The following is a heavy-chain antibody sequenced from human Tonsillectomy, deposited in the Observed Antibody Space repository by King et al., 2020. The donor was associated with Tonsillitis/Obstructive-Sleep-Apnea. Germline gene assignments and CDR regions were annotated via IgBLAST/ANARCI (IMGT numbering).Heavy chain of an antibody. Sequence: VQLVESGGGVVQPGRSLRLSCAVSGFTFSSYALLWVRQAPGKGLEWVALISNDGTNKYFADSVKGRFTISRDHSKTTLFLQMNSLRAEDTAVYYCARDREAARRGGYFDYWGQGTLVTVSS. CDR1: GFTFSSYA. CDR3: ARDREAARRGGYFDY. CDR2: ISNDGTNK. J-gene: IGHJ4*02. V-gene: IGHV3-30*04. D-gene: IGHD6-6*01.